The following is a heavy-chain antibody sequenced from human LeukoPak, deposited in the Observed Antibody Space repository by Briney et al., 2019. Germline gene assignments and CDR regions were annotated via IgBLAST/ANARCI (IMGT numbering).Heavy chain of an antibody. Sequence: ASVKVSCKASGYAFSTYYMHWVRQAPGQGLEWMGRIDPSGGGTIYAQKFQGRLTMIRDTSTSTDYMDLSSLRSEDTAVYFCARDGHSFNFDYWGPGTLVTASS. J-gene: IGHJ4*02. CDR1: GYAFSTYY. CDR2: IDPSGGGT. D-gene: IGHD4-11*01. V-gene: IGHV1-46*01. CDR3: ARDGHSFNFDY.